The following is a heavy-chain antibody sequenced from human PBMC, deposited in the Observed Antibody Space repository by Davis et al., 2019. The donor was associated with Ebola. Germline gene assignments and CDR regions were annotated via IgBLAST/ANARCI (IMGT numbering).Heavy chain of an antibody. V-gene: IGHV4-59*01. Sequence: MPSETLSLTCTVSGCSISSYYWSWIRQPPGKGLEWIGYIYYSGSTNYNPSLKSRVTISVDTSKNQFSLKLSSVTAADTAVYYCARVGSGSLFFYYGMDVWGKGTTVTVSS. J-gene: IGHJ6*04. CDR2: IYYSGST. CDR1: GCSISSYY. D-gene: IGHD6-19*01. CDR3: ARVGSGSLFFYYGMDV.